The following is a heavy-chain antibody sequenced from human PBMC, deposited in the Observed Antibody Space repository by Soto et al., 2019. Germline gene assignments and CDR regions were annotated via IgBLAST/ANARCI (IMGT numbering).Heavy chain of an antibody. CDR3: ARDPRDSEYAIFDY. D-gene: IGHD1-26*01. J-gene: IGHJ4*02. Sequence: GGSLRLSCAASGFTFGNSWMSWVRQAPGKGLEWVANIKKDGSERYYVDSVKGRFTISRDNAKNSLYLQMESLRAEDTAVYYCARDPRDSEYAIFDYWGEGT. CDR2: IKKDGSER. CDR1: GFTFGNSW. V-gene: IGHV3-7*05.